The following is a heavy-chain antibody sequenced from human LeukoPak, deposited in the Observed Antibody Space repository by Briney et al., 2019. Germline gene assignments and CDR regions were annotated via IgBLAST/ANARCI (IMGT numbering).Heavy chain of an antibody. CDR3: ARDSREYCGGDCPFNY. Sequence: GASVKVSCKASGYTFTGYYMHWVRQAPGQGLEWMGWINPNSGGTNYAQKFQGRVTMTRDTSISTAYMELSRLRSDDTAVCYCARDSREYCGGDCPFNYWGQGTLVTVSS. J-gene: IGHJ4*02. CDR1: GYTFTGYY. V-gene: IGHV1-2*02. D-gene: IGHD2-21*02. CDR2: INPNSGGT.